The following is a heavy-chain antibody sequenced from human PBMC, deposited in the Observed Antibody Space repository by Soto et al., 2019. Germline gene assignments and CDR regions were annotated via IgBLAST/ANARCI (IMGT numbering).Heavy chain of an antibody. CDR3: ARGGQDSSGYYYDY. V-gene: IGHV4-34*01. J-gene: IGHJ4*02. CDR1: GGSFSGYY. D-gene: IGHD3-22*01. Sequence: SETLSLTCAVYGGSFSGYYWSWIRQPPGKGLEWIGEINHSGSTNYNPSLKSRVTISVDTSKNQFSRKLSSVTAADTAVYYCARGGQDSSGYYYDYWGQGTLVTVSS. CDR2: INHSGST.